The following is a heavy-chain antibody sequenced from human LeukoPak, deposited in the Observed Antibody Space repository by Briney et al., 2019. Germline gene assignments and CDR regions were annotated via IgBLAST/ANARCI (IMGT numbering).Heavy chain of an antibody. D-gene: IGHD2-15*01. CDR3: ARVPVVVAATLFDY. CDR2: IYYSGST. J-gene: IGHJ4*02. CDR1: GGSISSSSYY. V-gene: IGHV4-39*01. Sequence: PSETLSLTCTVSGGSISSSSYYWGWIRQPPGKGLEWIGSIYYSGSTYYNPSLKSRVTISVDTSKNQFSLKLSSATAADTAVYYCARVPVVVAATLFDYWGQGTLVTVSS.